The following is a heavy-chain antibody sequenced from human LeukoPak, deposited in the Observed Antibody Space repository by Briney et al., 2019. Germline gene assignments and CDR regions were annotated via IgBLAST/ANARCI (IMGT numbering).Heavy chain of an antibody. D-gene: IGHD3-10*01. J-gene: IGHJ5*02. CDR1: GFSFRDYW. CDR3: AKEQLT. CDR2: TKQDGSEN. V-gene: IGHV3-7*01. Sequence: GGSLRLSCAASGFSFRDYWMSWVRQSPGKGLEWVANTKQDGSENYYVDSVKGRFTISRDNVRNSLYLQMSSLRAEDTAVYYCAKEQLTWGQGTLVTVSS.